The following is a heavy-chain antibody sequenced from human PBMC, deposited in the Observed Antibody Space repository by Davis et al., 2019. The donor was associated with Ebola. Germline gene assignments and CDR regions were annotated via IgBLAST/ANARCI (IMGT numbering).Heavy chain of an antibody. CDR2: LSYDGSKK. D-gene: IGHD3-10*01. CDR1: GLTSSSYG. V-gene: IGHV3-30*03. CDR3: ARKTESDY. J-gene: IGHJ4*02. Sequence: GESLKISCAASGLTSSSYGMHWVRQAPGKGLEWVAVLSYDGSKKYYADSVKGRFTISRDISKNTLYLQMNSLRAEDTAVYYCARKTESDYWGQGTLVTVSS.